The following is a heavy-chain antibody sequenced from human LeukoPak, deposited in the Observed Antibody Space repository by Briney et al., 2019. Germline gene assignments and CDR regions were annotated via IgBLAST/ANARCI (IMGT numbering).Heavy chain of an antibody. J-gene: IGHJ6*04. CDR2: ISSSSSYI. V-gene: IGHV3-21*01. Sequence: GGSLRLSCAASGFTFSSYSMNWVRQAPGKGLEWVSSISSSSSYIYYADSVKGRFTISRDNAKNSLYLQMYSLRAEDTAVYYCARDRQQLVPTNYYYYGMDVWGKGTTVTVSS. CDR1: GFTFSSYS. CDR3: ARDRQQLVPTNYYYYGMDV. D-gene: IGHD6-13*01.